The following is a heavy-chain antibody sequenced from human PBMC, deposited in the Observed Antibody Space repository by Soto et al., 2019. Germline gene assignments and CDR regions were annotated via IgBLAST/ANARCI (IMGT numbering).Heavy chain of an antibody. CDR3: ARGGRLGVVTPFDY. CDR2: IYYSEST. J-gene: IGHJ4*02. Sequence: PSETLSLTCTVSGGSVSRGGYYWGWIRQHPGKGLEWIGYIYYSESTNYNPSLKSRVTISVDTSKNQFSLKLSSVTAADTAVYYCARGGRLGVVTPFDYWGLGTLVTVSS. V-gene: IGHV4-31*03. CDR1: GGSVSRGGYY. D-gene: IGHD3-3*01.